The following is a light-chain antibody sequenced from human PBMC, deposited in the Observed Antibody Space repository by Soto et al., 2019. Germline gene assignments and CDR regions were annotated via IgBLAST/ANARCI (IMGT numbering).Light chain of an antibody. J-gene: IGKJ2*01. CDR2: GAS. Sequence: EIVMTPSPATLSVSPGERATLSCRASQSVSSNLAWYQQKPGQAPRLLIYGASTRATGIPARFSGSGSGTEFTLTISSLQSEDFAVYYCQQYNNWPHTFGQGTKVDIK. V-gene: IGKV3-15*01. CDR1: QSVSSN. CDR3: QQYNNWPHT.